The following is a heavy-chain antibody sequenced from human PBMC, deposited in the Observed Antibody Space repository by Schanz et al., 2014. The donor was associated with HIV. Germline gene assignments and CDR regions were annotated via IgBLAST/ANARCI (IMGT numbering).Heavy chain of an antibody. CDR3: ARGGTTDYLDN. D-gene: IGHD4-17*01. CDR2: ISGFGDIT. V-gene: IGHV3-23*04. J-gene: IGHJ4*02. CDR1: GFTFKNNA. Sequence: EVQLVESGGGLVQPGGSLRVSCEASGFTFKNNAMSWVRQAPGKGLQWVSDISGFGDITYYADSVKGRCTISRDNSKNTLYLQMNSLRAEDTALYYCARGGTTDYLDNWGQGTLVTVSS.